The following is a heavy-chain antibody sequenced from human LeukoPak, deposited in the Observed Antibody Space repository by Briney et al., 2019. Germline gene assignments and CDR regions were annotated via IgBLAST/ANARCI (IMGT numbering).Heavy chain of an antibody. V-gene: IGHV1-18*01. D-gene: IGHD3-3*01. J-gene: IGHJ3*02. Sequence: ASVKVSCKASGYTFTSYGISWVRQAPGQGLEWMGWISAYNGNTNYAQKLQGRVTMTTDTSTSTAYMELRSLRSDDTAVYYCARDRASYYDFWSGGMPNAFDIWGQGTMVTVSS. CDR3: ARDRASYYDFWSGGMPNAFDI. CDR1: GYTFTSYG. CDR2: ISAYNGNT.